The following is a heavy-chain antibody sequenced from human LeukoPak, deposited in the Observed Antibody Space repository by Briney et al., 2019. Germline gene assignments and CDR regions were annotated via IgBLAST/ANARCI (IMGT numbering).Heavy chain of an antibody. CDR2: ISYDGSNK. CDR3: ARSGSSSSWYENS. V-gene: IGHV3-30*03. CDR1: GFTFSSYV. J-gene: IGHJ4*02. Sequence: GGSLRLSCAASGFTFSSYVMHWVRQAPGKGLEWVAVISYDGSNKYYADSVKGRFTISRDNSKNTLYLQMNSLRVEDTAVYYCARSGSSSSWYENSWGQGTLVTVSS. D-gene: IGHD6-13*01.